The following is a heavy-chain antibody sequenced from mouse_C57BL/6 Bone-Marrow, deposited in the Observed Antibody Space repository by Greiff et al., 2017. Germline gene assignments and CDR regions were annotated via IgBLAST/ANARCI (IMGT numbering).Heavy chain of an antibody. J-gene: IGHJ4*01. V-gene: IGHV1-39*01. D-gene: IGHD2-4*01. Sequence: EVQLQQSGPELVKPGASVKISCTASGYSFTDYNMNWVKQSNGKSLEWIGVINPNYGTTSYNQKFKGKATLTVDQSTSKAYMQLNSLTSEDTAVYYCARDYDYDYAMDYWGQGTSVTVSS. CDR2: INPNYGTT. CDR1: GYSFTDYN. CDR3: ARDYDYDYAMDY.